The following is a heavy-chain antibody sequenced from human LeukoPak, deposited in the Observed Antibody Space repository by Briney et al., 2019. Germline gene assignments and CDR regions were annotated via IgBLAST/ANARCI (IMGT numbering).Heavy chain of an antibody. J-gene: IGHJ4*02. Sequence: SETLSLTCTVSGGSISSYYWSWIRQPAGKGLEWIGRIYTSGSTNYNPSLKSRVTMSVDTSKNQFSLKLSSVTAADTAVYYCARDTVYCSSTSCSYYFDYWGQGTPVTVSS. CDR3: ARDTVYCSSTSCSYYFDY. V-gene: IGHV4-4*07. CDR1: GGSISSYY. D-gene: IGHD2-2*01. CDR2: IYTSGST.